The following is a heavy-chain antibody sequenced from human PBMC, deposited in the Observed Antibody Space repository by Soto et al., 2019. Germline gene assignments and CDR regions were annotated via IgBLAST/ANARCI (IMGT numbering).Heavy chain of an antibody. J-gene: IGHJ4*02. V-gene: IGHV1-8*01. CDR3: ARARRYIAAAGLAY. CDR2: MNPNSGNT. Sequence: ASVKVSCKASGYTFTSYDINWVRQATGQGLEWMGWMNPNSGNTGYAQKFQGRVTMTRNTSISTAYMELSSLRSEDTAVYYCARARRYIAAAGLAYWGQGTLVTVSS. D-gene: IGHD6-13*01. CDR1: GYTFTSYD.